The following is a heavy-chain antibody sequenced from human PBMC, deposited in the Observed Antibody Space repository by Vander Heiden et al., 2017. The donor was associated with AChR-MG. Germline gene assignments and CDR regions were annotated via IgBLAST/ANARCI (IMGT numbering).Heavy chain of an antibody. CDR3: ARPSFMDPYFQH. Sequence: QVQLVESGGGVVQPGRSLRLSCAASGFTFSSYGMHWVRQAPGKGLEWVAVISYDGSNKYYADSVKGRFTISRDNSKNTLYLQMNSLRAEDTAVYYCARPSFMDPYFQHWGQGTLVTVSS. D-gene: IGHD3-10*01. J-gene: IGHJ1*01. V-gene: IGHV3-30*03. CDR2: ISYDGSNK. CDR1: GFTFSSYG.